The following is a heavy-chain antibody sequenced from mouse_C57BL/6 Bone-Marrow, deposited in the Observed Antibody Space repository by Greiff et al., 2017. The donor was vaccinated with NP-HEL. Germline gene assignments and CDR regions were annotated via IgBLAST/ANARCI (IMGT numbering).Heavy chain of an antibody. D-gene: IGHD1-1*01. CDR3: ARDGSSYRAWFAY. CDR1: GYTFTSYW. Sequence: QVQLQQPGAELVKPEASVKMSCKASGYTFTSYWITWVKQRPGQGLEWIGDIYPGSGSTNYNEKFKSKATLTVDTSSSTAYMQLSSLTSEDSAVYYCARDGSSYRAWFAYWGQGTLVTVSA. CDR2: IYPGSGST. J-gene: IGHJ3*01. V-gene: IGHV1-55*01.